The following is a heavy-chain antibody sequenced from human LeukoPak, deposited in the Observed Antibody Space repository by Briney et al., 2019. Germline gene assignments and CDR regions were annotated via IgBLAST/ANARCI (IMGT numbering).Heavy chain of an antibody. CDR2: IYTSGST. V-gene: IGHV4-4*07. CDR3: ASGLLAAAGVYYYYMDV. Sequence: SETLSLTCTVSGGSISSYYWSWIRQPAGKGLEWIGRIYTSGSTNYNPSLKSRVTMSIDTSKNQFSLKLSSVTAADTAVYYCASGLLAAAGVYYYYMDVWGKGTTVTVSS. CDR1: GGSISSYY. D-gene: IGHD6-13*01. J-gene: IGHJ6*03.